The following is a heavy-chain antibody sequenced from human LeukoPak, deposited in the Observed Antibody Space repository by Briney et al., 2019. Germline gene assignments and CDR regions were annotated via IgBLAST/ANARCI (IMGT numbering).Heavy chain of an antibody. V-gene: IGHV4-39*01. Sequence: SETLSLTWTVAGGSISSSSYYWGWIRQPPGKGLEWLWRIYYSGSTYYNPSLKSRVTISVDTSQNQFSLQLSSLTAADTAVYYCAILGSEQQLEWWFDPWGQGTLVTVSS. D-gene: IGHD6-13*01. J-gene: IGHJ5*02. CDR1: GGSISSSSYY. CDR2: IYYSGST. CDR3: AILGSEQQLEWWFDP.